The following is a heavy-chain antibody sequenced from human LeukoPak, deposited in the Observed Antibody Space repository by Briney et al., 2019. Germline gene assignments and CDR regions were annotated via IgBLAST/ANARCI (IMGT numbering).Heavy chain of an antibody. CDR1: GGSISSGNYY. CDR3: ASSHLYGSSWYLSGRFDD. CDR2: IYTSGTT. J-gene: IGHJ4*02. D-gene: IGHD6-13*01. V-gene: IGHV4-61*02. Sequence: PSETLSLTCTVSGGSISSGNYYYSWIRQPAGKGLEWLGRIYTSGTTDYNPSLKSRVTISVDTSKNQFSLKLSSVTAADTAVYYCASSHLYGSSWYLSGRFDDWGQGTLVTVSS.